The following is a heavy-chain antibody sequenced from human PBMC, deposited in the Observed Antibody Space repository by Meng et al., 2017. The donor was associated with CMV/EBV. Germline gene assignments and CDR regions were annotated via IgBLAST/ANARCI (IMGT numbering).Heavy chain of an antibody. CDR2: ISSSSSYT. D-gene: IGHD6-19*01. J-gene: IGHJ4*02. Sequence: GGSLRLSCAASGFTFSSYSMNPVRQAPGKGLEWVSSISSSSSYTYYADSVKGRFTISRDNAKNSLYLQMNSLRAEDTAVYYCARDSAEVTIAVAGRVSFDYWGQGTLVTVSS. CDR3: ARDSAEVTIAVAGRVSFDY. V-gene: IGHV3-21*01. CDR1: GFTFSSYS.